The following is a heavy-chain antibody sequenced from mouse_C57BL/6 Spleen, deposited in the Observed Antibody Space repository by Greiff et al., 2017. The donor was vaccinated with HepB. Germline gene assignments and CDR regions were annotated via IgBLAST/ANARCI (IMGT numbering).Heavy chain of an antibody. CDR2: IYPRDGST. Sequence: QVQLKQSGPELVKPGASVKLSCKASGYTFTSYDINWVKQRPGKGLEWIGWIYPRDGSTKYNEKFKGKATLTVDTSSSTAYMELHSLTSEDSAVYFCARGGYYGNRYFDVWGTGTTVTVSS. CDR3: ARGGYYGNRYFDV. J-gene: IGHJ1*03. V-gene: IGHV1-85*01. D-gene: IGHD1-1*01. CDR1: GYTFTSYD.